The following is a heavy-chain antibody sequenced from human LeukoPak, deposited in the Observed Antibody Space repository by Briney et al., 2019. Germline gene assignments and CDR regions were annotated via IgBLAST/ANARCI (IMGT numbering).Heavy chain of an antibody. CDR3: ATSRRMVTDYFDY. V-gene: IGHV1-24*01. CDR2: FDPEDGET. J-gene: IGHJ4*02. D-gene: IGHD4-23*01. CDR1: GYTLTELS. Sequence: GASAKVSCKVSGYTLTELSVHWVRQAPGKGLEWMGGFDPEDGETIYAQKFQGRVTMTEDTSTDTAYMELSSLGSEDTAVYYCATSRRMVTDYFDYWGQGTLVTVSS.